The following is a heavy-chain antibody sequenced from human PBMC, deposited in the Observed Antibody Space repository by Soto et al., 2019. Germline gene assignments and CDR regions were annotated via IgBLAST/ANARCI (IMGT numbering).Heavy chain of an antibody. D-gene: IGHD1-26*01. CDR1: GFTFSYYW. J-gene: IGHJ3*01. V-gene: IGHV3-74*01. Sequence: EVQLVESGGGLVRPGGSLRLSCAASGFTFSYYWMHWVRQAPGKGLVWISRIHSDDSSPPYADFVKGRFIISRDNARNTMDLQMNSVRVEDTAVYYCARGDRGAFDLWGQGPVVTVSS. CDR2: IHSDDSSP. CDR3: ARGDRGAFDL.